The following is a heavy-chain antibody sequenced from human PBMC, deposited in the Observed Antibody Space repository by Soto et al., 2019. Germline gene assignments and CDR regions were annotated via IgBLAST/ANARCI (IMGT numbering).Heavy chain of an antibody. CDR1: GYTFTSYG. CDR2: ISAYNGNT. V-gene: IGHV1-18*04. Sequence: ASVKVSCKASGYTFTSYGISWVRQAPGQGLEWMGWISAYNGNTNYAQKLQGRVTMTTDTSTSTAYMELRSLRSDDTAVYYCARGSRDYYDSSGPFDYWGQGTLVTVS. J-gene: IGHJ4*02. D-gene: IGHD3-22*01. CDR3: ARGSRDYYDSSGPFDY.